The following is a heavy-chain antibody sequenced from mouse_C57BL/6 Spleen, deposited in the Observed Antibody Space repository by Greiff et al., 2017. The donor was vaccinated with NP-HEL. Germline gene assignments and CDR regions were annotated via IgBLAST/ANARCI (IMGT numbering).Heavy chain of an antibody. CDR3: ARGGDWDVREFDY. J-gene: IGHJ2*01. CDR1: GYTFTDYN. V-gene: IGHV1-22*01. Sequence: EVQLQESGPELVKPGASVKMSCKASGYTFTDYNMHWVKQSHGKSLEWIGYINPNNGGTSYNQKFKGKATLTVNKSSSTAYMELRSLTSEDSAVYYCARGGDWDVREFDYWGQGTTLTVSS. D-gene: IGHD4-1*01. CDR2: INPNNGGT.